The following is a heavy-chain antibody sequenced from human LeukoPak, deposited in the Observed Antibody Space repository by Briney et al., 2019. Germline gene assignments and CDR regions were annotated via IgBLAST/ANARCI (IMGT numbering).Heavy chain of an antibody. D-gene: IGHD1-26*01. CDR2: ISGSGGST. V-gene: IGHV3-23*01. J-gene: IGHJ4*02. CDR1: GFTFSSYA. Sequence: GGSLRLSCAASGFTFSSYAMSWVRQAPGKGLQWVSAISGSGGSTYYADSVKGRFTISRDNSKNTLYLQVNSLRAEDTAVYYCAKGHQYSGSYSNWGQGTLVTVSS. CDR3: AKGHQYSGSYSN.